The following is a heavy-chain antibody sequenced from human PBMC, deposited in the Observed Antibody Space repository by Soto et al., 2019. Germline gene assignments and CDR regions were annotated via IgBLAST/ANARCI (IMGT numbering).Heavy chain of an antibody. V-gene: IGHV4-31*03. CDR1: GGSISSGGYY. CDR3: AREGVAVAGTIDY. CDR2: IYYSGST. Sequence: PSETLSLTCTVSGGSISSGGYYWSWIRQHPGKGLEWIGYIYYSGSTYYNPSLKSRVTISVDTSKNQFSLKLSSVTAADTAVYYGAREGVAVAGTIDYRGQRTLVTGSS. D-gene: IGHD6-19*01. J-gene: IGHJ4*02.